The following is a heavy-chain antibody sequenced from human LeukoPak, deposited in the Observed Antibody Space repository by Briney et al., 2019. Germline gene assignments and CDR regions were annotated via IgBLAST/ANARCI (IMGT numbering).Heavy chain of an antibody. J-gene: IGHJ5*02. CDR3: ARLGSGSYYSWFDP. CDR1: GGSIRSSSYY. D-gene: IGHD1-26*01. CDR2: IYYSGST. V-gene: IGHV4-39*01. Sequence: SETLSLTCTVSGGSIRSSSYYWGWIRQPPGKGLEWIGSIYYSGSTYYNPSLKSRVTISVDTSKNQFSLKLSSVTAADTAVYYCARLGSGSYYSWFDPWGQGTLVTVSS.